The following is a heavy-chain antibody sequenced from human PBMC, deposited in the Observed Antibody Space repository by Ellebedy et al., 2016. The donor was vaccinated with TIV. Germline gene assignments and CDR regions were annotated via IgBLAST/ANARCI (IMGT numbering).Heavy chain of an antibody. CDR1: GFTFRGCD. V-gene: IGHV3-7*03. CDR3: ARTGYGYHGMDV. Sequence: GESLKISCAASGFTFRGCDMSWVRQAPGKGLEFVANIRQDGAEKHYVDSVKGRFSISRDNAKNSVLLQMNSLRAEDTAVYYCARTGYGYHGMDVWGQGTTVTVSS. D-gene: IGHD5-12*01. CDR2: IRQDGAEK. J-gene: IGHJ6*02.